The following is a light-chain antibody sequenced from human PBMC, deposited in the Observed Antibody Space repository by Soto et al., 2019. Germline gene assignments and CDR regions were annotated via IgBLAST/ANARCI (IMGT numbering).Light chain of an antibody. Sequence: EIVLTQSPGTLSLSPGERATLSCRASQSVSVNSLAWYQQKGGQAPRLLIYAASTRATGVPDRFSGTGSGTDFALTISRLETDDSAVYYCQHYKTWPPYTFGQGTKLEIK. V-gene: IGKV3-20*01. CDR1: QSVSVNS. J-gene: IGKJ2*01. CDR3: QHYKTWPPYT. CDR2: AAS.